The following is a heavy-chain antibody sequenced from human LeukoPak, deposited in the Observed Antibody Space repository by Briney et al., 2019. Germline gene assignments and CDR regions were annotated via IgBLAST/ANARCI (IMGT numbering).Heavy chain of an antibody. V-gene: IGHV3-30*02. D-gene: IGHD3-22*01. J-gene: IGHJ4*02. Sequence: GGSLRLSCAASGFTFSSYGMHWVRQAPGKGLEWVAFIRYDGNNKYYADSVKGRFTISRDNSKNTLYLQMNSLRAEDTAVYYCAKDPRYYYDSSGYYTPHYFDYWGQGTLVTVSS. CDR1: GFTFSSYG. CDR3: AKDPRYYYDSSGYYTPHYFDY. CDR2: IRYDGNNK.